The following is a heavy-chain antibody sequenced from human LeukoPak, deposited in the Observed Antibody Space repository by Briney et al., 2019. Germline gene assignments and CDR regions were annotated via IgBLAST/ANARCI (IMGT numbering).Heavy chain of an antibody. CDR1: GFTFSDYY. D-gene: IGHD6-19*01. V-gene: IGHV3-11*01. CDR3: ARDRSSGWYGYDY. Sequence: GGSLRLSCAASGFTFSDYYMSWIRQAPGKGVVWGSYISSSGSTIYYADSVKGRFTISRDNAKNSLYLQMNSLRAEDTAVYYCARDRSSGWYGYDYWGQGTLVTVSS. J-gene: IGHJ4*02. CDR2: ISSSGSTI.